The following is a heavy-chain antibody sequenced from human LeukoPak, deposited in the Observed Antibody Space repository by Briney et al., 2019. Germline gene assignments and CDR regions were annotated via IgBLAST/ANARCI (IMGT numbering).Heavy chain of an antibody. V-gene: IGHV3-23*01. Sequence: GGSLRLSCAASGFTFSSYAMSWVRQAPGKGLEWVSAISFSGSNTYYADSVKGRSTISRDNLKNTLYLQMNSLGAEDTAVYFCAKEVKAATNWFDPWGQGTLVTVSS. D-gene: IGHD6-25*01. CDR3: AKEVKAATNWFDP. CDR2: ISFSGSNT. CDR1: GFTFSSYA. J-gene: IGHJ5*02.